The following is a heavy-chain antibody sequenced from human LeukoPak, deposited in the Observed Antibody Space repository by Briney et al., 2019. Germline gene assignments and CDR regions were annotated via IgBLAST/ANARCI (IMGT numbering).Heavy chain of an antibody. V-gene: IGHV4-59*01. D-gene: IGHD5-24*01. CDR3: ARTTEAHRWRTRYYDYYMDV. CDR1: GGLISSYY. CDR2: VYYSGST. Sequence: PSETLSLACTVSGGLISSYYWSWIQQPPGKGLEWIGYVYYSGSTNYKPSLKSRVTISVDTSKNQFSLKLSSVTAADTAVYYCARTTEAHRWRTRYYDYYMDVWGKGTTVTVSS. J-gene: IGHJ6*03.